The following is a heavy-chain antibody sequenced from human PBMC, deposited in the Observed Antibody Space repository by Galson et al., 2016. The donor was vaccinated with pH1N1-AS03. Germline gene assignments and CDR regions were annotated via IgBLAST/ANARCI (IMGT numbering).Heavy chain of an antibody. D-gene: IGHD3-3*01. CDR1: GFTFSTFA. CDR3: ARLSGMVPTEYYFAS. V-gene: IGHV3-23*01. Sequence: SLRLSCAASGFTFSTFAMSWGRRAPGKGLEWVSLIRGTSQITYYADSVKGRFTISKDNSKRTLFLQMNSLRAEGTAIYYCARLSGMVPTEYYFASWGQGTLVAVSS. J-gene: IGHJ4*02. CDR2: IRGTSQIT.